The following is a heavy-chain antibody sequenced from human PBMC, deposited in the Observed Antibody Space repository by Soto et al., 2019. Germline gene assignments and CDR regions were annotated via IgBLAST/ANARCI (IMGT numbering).Heavy chain of an antibody. J-gene: IGHJ4*02. V-gene: IGHV1-69*13. CDR3: AMRRVVTAIRFDY. D-gene: IGHD2-21*02. Sequence: SVKVSCKASGCTFSSYAISWVRQAPGQGLEWMGGIIPIFGTTNYAQKFQGRVTITADESTSTAYMELSSLRSEDTAVYYCAMRRVVTAIRFDYWGQGTLVTVSS. CDR1: GCTFSSYA. CDR2: IIPIFGTT.